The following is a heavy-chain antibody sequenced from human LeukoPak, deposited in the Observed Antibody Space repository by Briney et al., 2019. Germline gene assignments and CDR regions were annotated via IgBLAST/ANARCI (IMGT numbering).Heavy chain of an antibody. Sequence: PSETLSLTCTVSGGSISSSSYSWGWIRQPPGKGLEWIGSIYYSGNSYYNPSLKSRVTISVDTSKNQFSLKLSSVTAADTAVYYCARVTYYYESTFDYWGQGTLVTVSS. CDR2: IYYSGNS. V-gene: IGHV4-39*01. D-gene: IGHD3-22*01. CDR3: ARVTYYYESTFDY. J-gene: IGHJ4*02. CDR1: GGSISSSSYS.